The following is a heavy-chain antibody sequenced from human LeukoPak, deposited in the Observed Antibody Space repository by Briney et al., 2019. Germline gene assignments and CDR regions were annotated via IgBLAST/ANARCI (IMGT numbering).Heavy chain of an antibody. CDR3: ARTDSVYGDSVY. Sequence: VGSLRLSCAVSGFSVNDNYMSWVRQAPGRGRRWVSGMFPDGRTYYPDSVKRRFTISRDLASNTLLLQRRTLRADHTPAHCCARTDSVYGDSVYWGRGSLATVS. CDR2: MFPDGRT. V-gene: IGHV3-53*01. D-gene: IGHD4-17*01. J-gene: IGHJ4*02. CDR1: GFSVNDNY.